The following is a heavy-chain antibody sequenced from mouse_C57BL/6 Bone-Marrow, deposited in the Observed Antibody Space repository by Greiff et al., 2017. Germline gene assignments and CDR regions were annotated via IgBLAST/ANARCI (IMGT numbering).Heavy chain of an antibody. CDR2: IYPGSGNT. CDR1: GYTFTDYY. D-gene: IGHD2-1*01. CDR3: AKVDGNYAFDY. Sequence: VQLQQSGAELVRPGASVTLSCKASGYTFTDYYINWVKQRPGQGLEWIARIYPGSGNTYYNEKFKGKATLTAEKSSSTAYMQLSSLTSEDSAVYFCAKVDGNYAFDYWGQGTTLTVSS. J-gene: IGHJ2*01. V-gene: IGHV1-76*01.